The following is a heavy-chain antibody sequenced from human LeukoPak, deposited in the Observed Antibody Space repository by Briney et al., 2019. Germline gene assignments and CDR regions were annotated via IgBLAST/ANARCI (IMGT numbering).Heavy chain of an antibody. Sequence: PSETLSLTCTVSGYSISSGYYWGWIRQPPGKGLEWIGSIYHSGSTYYNPSLKSRVTISVDASKNQFSLKLSSVTAADTAVYYCARRSPVPPDYWGQGTLVTVSS. CDR3: ARRSPVPPDY. D-gene: IGHD5-24*01. CDR2: IYHSGST. J-gene: IGHJ4*02. CDR1: GYSISSGYY. V-gene: IGHV4-38-2*02.